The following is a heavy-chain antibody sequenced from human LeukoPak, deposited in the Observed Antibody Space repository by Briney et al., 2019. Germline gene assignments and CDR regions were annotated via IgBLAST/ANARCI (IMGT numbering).Heavy chain of an antibody. CDR3: ARDHPTWSGYSLRQNYYYYMDV. CDR1: GGSISSYY. V-gene: IGHV4-4*07. CDR2: IYTSGST. J-gene: IGHJ6*03. D-gene: IGHD3-3*01. Sequence: SETLSLTCTVSGGSISSYYWSWIRQLAGKGLEWIGRIYTSGSTNYNPSLKSRVTMSVDTSKNQSSLKLSSVTAADTAVYYCARDHPTWSGYSLRQNYYYYMDVWGKGTTVTVSS.